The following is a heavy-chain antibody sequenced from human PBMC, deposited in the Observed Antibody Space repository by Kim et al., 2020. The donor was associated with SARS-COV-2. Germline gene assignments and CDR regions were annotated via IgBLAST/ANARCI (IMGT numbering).Heavy chain of an antibody. V-gene: IGHV3-74*01. Sequence: LKGRFTIARDNAKNTLYLQMNSLRPEDTAVYYCARAGDYDISGYYGFFHHWGQGVLVTVSS. D-gene: IGHD3-22*01. J-gene: IGHJ1*01. CDR3: ARAGDYDISGYYGFFHH.